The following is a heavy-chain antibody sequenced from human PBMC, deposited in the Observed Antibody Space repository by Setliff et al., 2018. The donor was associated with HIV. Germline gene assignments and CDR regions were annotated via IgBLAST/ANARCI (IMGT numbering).Heavy chain of an antibody. V-gene: IGHV4-31*03. CDR3: ARRIDNSGTFPDKNWFDT. CDR1: GGSINSGGYY. D-gene: IGHD3-10*01. CDR2: IYYSGST. J-gene: IGHJ5*02. Sequence: SETLSLTCTVSGGSINSGGYYWSWIRQHPGKGLEWIGYIYYSGSTYYNPSLKSRVTISVDTSKNQFSLKLSSVTAADTAVYYCARRIDNSGTFPDKNWFDTWGQGSLVTVSS.